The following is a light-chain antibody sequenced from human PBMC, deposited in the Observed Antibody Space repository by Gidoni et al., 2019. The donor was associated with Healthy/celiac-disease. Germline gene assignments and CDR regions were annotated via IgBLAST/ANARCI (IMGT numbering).Light chain of an antibody. Sequence: DIVLTQSPATLSLSPGERATLSCRASQSVSSYLAWYQQKPGQAPQRLIYDASNRATGIPARFSGSGSGTDFTLTIGSREPEDFAVYYCQQRSNWYTFGQGTKLEIK. CDR3: QQRSNWYT. V-gene: IGKV3-11*01. J-gene: IGKJ2*01. CDR2: DAS. CDR1: QSVSSY.